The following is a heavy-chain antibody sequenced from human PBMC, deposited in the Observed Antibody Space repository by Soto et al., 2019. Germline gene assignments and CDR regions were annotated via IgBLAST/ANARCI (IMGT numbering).Heavy chain of an antibody. CDR3: TPSNFAGAVPY. Sequence: PGGSLRLSCAASGLTFSNAWMNWVRQAPGKGLEWVGRIKSKTDGGTTDYAAPVKGRLTISRDDSKNTMYLQMNSLKTEDTAMYYCTPSNFAGAVPYGGQGTLVTVSS. V-gene: IGHV3-15*07. J-gene: IGHJ4*02. CDR2: IKSKTDGGTT. CDR1: GLTFSNAW. D-gene: IGHD6-19*01.